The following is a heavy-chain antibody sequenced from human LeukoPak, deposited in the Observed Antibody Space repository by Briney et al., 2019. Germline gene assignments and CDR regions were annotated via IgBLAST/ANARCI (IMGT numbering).Heavy chain of an antibody. Sequence: ASVKVSFKASGYTFTGYFLHWIGQAPGQGLEWMGWINPSSGGTEYAQKFQGRVTMTRDTSISTAYMELSRLTSDDTAGYYCPRVSSTWTDYWGQGTLVTVSS. J-gene: IGHJ4*02. CDR1: GYTFTGYF. CDR3: PRVSSTWTDY. CDR2: INPSSGGT. D-gene: IGHD3/OR15-3a*01. V-gene: IGHV1-2*02.